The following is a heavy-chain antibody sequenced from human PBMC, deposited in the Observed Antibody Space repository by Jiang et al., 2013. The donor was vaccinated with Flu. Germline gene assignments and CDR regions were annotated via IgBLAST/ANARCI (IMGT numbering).Heavy chain of an antibody. J-gene: IGHJ4*02. CDR2: IIPIFGTA. CDR1: GGTFSSYA. D-gene: IGHD3-22*01. CDR3: ARVDDSSGYYWLGY. Sequence: SGGTFSSYAISWVRQAPGQGLEWMGGIIPIFGTANYAQKFQGRVTITADESTSTAYMELSSLRSEDTAVYYCARVDDSSGYYWLGYWGQGTLVTVSS. V-gene: IGHV1-69*01.